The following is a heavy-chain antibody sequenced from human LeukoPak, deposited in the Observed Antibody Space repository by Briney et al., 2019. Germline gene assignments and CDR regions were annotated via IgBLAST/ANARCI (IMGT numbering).Heavy chain of an antibody. V-gene: IGHV6-1*01. CDR1: GDSVSSNSGA. Sequence: SQTLSLTCAISGDSVSSNSGAWNWIRQSPSRGLEWLGRTYYRSKWSTNYAVSVKSRITINPDTSQNQFSLHLNSVTPEDTAVYYCARSPGIGYFDYWGQGTLVTVSS. CDR3: ARSPGIGYFDY. D-gene: IGHD3-10*01. J-gene: IGHJ4*02. CDR2: TYYRSKWST.